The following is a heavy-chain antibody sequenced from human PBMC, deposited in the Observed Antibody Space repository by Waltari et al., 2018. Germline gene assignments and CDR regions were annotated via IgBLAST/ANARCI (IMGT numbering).Heavy chain of an antibody. Sequence: QVQLVQSGAEVKKPGASVKVSCKASGDTFPNSAMHWVRQAPGQRLEWMGWIHAGNADTKYSQNFQGRVSITRDTSASTAYMELSSLTSEDTALYYCAGQQWPGDRPYFDYWGQGTLVTVSS. CDR1: GDTFPNSA. D-gene: IGHD6-19*01. J-gene: IGHJ4*02. V-gene: IGHV1-3*01. CDR3: AGQQWPGDRPYFDY. CDR2: IHAGNADT.